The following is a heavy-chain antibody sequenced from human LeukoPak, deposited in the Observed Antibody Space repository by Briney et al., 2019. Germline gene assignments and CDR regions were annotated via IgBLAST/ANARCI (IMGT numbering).Heavy chain of an antibody. V-gene: IGHV1-2*02. CDR1: GYTFTGYY. D-gene: IGHD3-22*01. J-gene: IGHJ6*03. CDR2: INPNSGGT. CDR3: ANYYYDSGGYMDV. Sequence: ASVKVSCKASGYTFTGYYMHWVRQAPGQGLEWMGWINPNSGGTNYAQKFQGRVTMTRDTSISTAYMELRSLRSDDTAVYYCANYYYDSGGYMDVWGKGTTVTVSS.